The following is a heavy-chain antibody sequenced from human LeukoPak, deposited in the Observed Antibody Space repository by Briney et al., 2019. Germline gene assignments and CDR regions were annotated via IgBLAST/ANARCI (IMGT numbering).Heavy chain of an antibody. Sequence: SESLSLTCTVSGGSISSSSYYWGWIRQPPGKGLEWIGRIYYSGSTYYNPSLKSRVTISVDTSKNQFSLRLSSVTAADTAVYFCARDVYYYDSSGHLYFDYWGQGTLVTVSS. CDR3: ARDVYYYDSSGHLYFDY. V-gene: IGHV4-39*07. CDR2: IYYSGST. CDR1: GGSISSSSYY. J-gene: IGHJ4*02. D-gene: IGHD3-22*01.